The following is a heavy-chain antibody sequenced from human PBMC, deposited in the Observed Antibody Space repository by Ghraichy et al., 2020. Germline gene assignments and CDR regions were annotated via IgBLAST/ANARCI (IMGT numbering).Heavy chain of an antibody. CDR1: GGSVSSGSHH. CDR2: IYHTGST. J-gene: IGHJ4*02. CDR3: ARVMTSYCGGDCYSHYFDF. D-gene: IGHD2-21*02. Sequence: SETLSLTCTVSGGSVSSGSHHWSWIRQPPGKGLEWIGSIYHTGSTNYNPSLKSRVTISVDTSKNQFSLKLRTVTAADTAVYYCARVMTSYCGGDCYSHYFDFWCQGTLVIASS. V-gene: IGHV4-61*01.